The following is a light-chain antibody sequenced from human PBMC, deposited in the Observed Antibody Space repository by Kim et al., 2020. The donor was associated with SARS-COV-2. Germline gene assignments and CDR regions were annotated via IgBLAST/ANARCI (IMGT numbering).Light chain of an antibody. CDR1: QSVSSSY. V-gene: IGKV3-20*01. CDR3: QQYGSSRFT. Sequence: EIVLTQSPDTLSLSPGERATLSCRASQSVSSSYLAWYQQKPGQAPRLLIYGASSRATGIPDRFSGSGSGTDFTLTISRLEPEDFAVYYCQQYGSSRFTFGPGTKVDIK. CDR2: GAS. J-gene: IGKJ3*01.